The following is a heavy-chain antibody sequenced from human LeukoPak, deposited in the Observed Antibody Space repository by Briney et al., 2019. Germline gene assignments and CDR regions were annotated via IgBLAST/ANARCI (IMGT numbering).Heavy chain of an antibody. CDR3: ARAKSLYSSGFDY. CDR1: GYTFTSYY. V-gene: IGHV1-46*01. J-gene: IGHJ4*02. D-gene: IGHD6-19*01. Sequence: APVKVSCKASGYTFTSYYMHWVRQAPGQGPEWMGIIDPSGGSTSYAQKFQGRVTMTRDTSTSTVYMEVSSLISEDTAVYYCARAKSLYSSGFDYWGQGTLVTVSS. CDR2: IDPSGGST.